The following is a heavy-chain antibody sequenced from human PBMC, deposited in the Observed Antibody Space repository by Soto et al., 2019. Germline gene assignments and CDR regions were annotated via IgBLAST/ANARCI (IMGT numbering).Heavy chain of an antibody. CDR2: IWYDGSNK. CDR1: GFTFSSYG. J-gene: IGHJ6*02. V-gene: IGHV3-33*01. CDR3: ARDSQGLLLWFGELWPSGMDV. Sequence: PGGSLRLSCAASGFTFSSYGMHWVRQAPGKGLEWVAVIWYDGSNKYYADSVKGRFTISRDNSKNTLYLQMNSLRAEDTAVYYCARDSQGLLLWFGELWPSGMDVCGQGTTLTVSS. D-gene: IGHD3-10*01.